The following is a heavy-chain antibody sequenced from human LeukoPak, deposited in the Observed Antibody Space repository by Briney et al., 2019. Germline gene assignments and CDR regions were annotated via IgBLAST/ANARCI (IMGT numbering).Heavy chain of an antibody. CDR2: INHSGST. J-gene: IGHJ4*02. Sequence: PSETLSLTCAVYGGSFSGYYWSWIRQPPGKGLEWIGEINHSGSTNYNPSLKSRVTISVDTSKNQFSLKLSSVTAADTAVYYCARGPRYFVRWGQGTLATVSS. CDR3: ARGPRYFVR. V-gene: IGHV4-34*01. CDR1: GGSFSGYY. D-gene: IGHD3-9*01.